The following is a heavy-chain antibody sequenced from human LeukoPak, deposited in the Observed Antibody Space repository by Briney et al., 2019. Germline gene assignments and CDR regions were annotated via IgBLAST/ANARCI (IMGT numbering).Heavy chain of an antibody. CDR3: ARRGYCSGGSCYYYYMDV. CDR2: IYPGDSDT. CDR1: GYSFTSYW. D-gene: IGHD2-15*01. J-gene: IGHJ6*03. V-gene: IGHV5-51*01. Sequence: GESLKISCKGSGYSFTSYWIGWVRQMPGKGLEWMGIIYPGDSDTRYSPSFQGQVTISADKSISTAYLQWSSLKASDTAMYYCARRGYCSGGSCYYYYMDVWGKGTTVTVSS.